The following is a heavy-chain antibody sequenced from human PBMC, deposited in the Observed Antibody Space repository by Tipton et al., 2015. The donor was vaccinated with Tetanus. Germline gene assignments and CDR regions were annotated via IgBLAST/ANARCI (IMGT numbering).Heavy chain of an antibody. Sequence: TLSLTCTVSGGSISSYYWSWVRQPPGKGLEWIGYIYYTGSTSYNPSLESRVTISADTPKNQFSLKLSSVTAADTAVYYCARHSGSYPFDYWGPGTHVTVSS. CDR1: GGSISSYY. CDR2: IYYTGST. J-gene: IGHJ4*02. D-gene: IGHD1-26*01. CDR3: ARHSGSYPFDY. V-gene: IGHV4-59*01.